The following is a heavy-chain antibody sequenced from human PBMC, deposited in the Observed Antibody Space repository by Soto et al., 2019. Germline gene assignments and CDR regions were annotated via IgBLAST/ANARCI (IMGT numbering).Heavy chain of an antibody. CDR2: VSGGGDHT. Sequence: EVQLLQSGGGLVQPGGSLRLSCAASGFTFSTYAMAWVRQAPGKGLEWVSTVSGGGDHTYYADSVKGRSTISRDASKNPLYLQMDSLRVEDTAVYYCAKSGFADLEYWGQGALVTVSS. V-gene: IGHV3-23*01. J-gene: IGHJ1*01. CDR3: AKSGFADLEY. CDR1: GFTFSTYA. D-gene: IGHD1-26*01.